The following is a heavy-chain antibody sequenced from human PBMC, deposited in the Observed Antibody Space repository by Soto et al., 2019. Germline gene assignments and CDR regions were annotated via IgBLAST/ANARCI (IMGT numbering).Heavy chain of an antibody. D-gene: IGHD6-19*01. CDR3: AKCRVGPDSSGWHSDY. CDR2: ISGGGETT. Sequence: EVQLLESGGGLVQPGESLRLSCAASGFTFSDYAMTWVRQAPGKGLAWVAGISGGGETTYYAGSVKGRFTISRDTSMNTLYLHMSSLRDDDTAVYYCAKCRVGPDSSGWHSDYWGQGTLVTVSS. J-gene: IGHJ4*02. V-gene: IGHV3-23*01. CDR1: GFTFSDYA.